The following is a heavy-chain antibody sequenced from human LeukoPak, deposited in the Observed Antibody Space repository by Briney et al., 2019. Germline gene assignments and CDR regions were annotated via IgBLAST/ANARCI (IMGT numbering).Heavy chain of an antibody. V-gene: IGHV1-8*02. D-gene: IGHD3-22*01. CDR3: ARSRYYYDSSGYYSSAWFDP. Sequence: ASVKVSCKASGYTFTGYYMHWVRQAPGQGLEWMGWINPNSGNTGYAQKFQGRVTMTRNTSISTAYMELSSLRSEDTAVYYCARSRYYYDSSGYYSSAWFDPWGQGTLVTASS. CDR1: GYTFTGYY. J-gene: IGHJ5*02. CDR2: INPNSGNT.